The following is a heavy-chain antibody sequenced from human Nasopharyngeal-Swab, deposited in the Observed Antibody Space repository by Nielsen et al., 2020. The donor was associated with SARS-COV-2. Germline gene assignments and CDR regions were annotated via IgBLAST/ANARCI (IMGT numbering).Heavy chain of an antibody. V-gene: IGHV1-69*01. Sequence: WVRQAPGQGLEWMGGINPNFGTTNYAHKFQDRAKITADQSTRTAYMELSSLRSDDTAVYYCARDTISGLALYYYYGLGVWGQGTTVTVSS. CDR3: ARDTISGLALYYYYGLGV. CDR2: INPNFGTT. D-gene: IGHD3-3*01. J-gene: IGHJ6*02.